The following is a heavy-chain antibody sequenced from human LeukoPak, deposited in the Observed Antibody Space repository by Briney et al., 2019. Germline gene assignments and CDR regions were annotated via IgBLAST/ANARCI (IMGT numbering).Heavy chain of an antibody. CDR1: GFTFSAFA. V-gene: IGHV3-23*01. CDR2: ISGRGSNT. Sequence: GGSLRLSCGVSGFTFSAFAMNWVRQAPGKGLQWVSAISGRGSNTYYADSVKGRFTISRNNSRNTLYLEMNSVRAEDTAMYFCAKDTAVILTAPFDSWGQGTLVTVSS. CDR3: AKDTAVILTAPFDS. D-gene: IGHD2-21*01. J-gene: IGHJ4*02.